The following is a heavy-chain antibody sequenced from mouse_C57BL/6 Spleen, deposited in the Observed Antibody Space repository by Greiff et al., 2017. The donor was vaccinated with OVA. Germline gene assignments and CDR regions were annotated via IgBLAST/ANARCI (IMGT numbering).Heavy chain of an antibody. Sequence: EVKLVESGGDLVKPGGSLKLSCAASGFTFSSYGMSWVRQTPDKRLEWVATISSGGSYTYYPDSVKGRFTISRDNAKNTLYLQMSSLKSEDTAMYYWARPLYDYDEGWYFDVWGTGTTVTVSS. CDR2: ISSGGSYT. CDR1: GFTFSSYG. V-gene: IGHV5-6*01. J-gene: IGHJ1*03. D-gene: IGHD2-4*01. CDR3: ARPLYDYDEGWYFDV.